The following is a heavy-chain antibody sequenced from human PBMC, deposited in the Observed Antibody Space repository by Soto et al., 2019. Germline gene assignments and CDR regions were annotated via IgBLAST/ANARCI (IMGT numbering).Heavy chain of an antibody. V-gene: IGHV1-69*01. CDR1: GATFSSDT. D-gene: IGHD2-21*01. CDR2: ITPVFGST. J-gene: IGHJ4*02. Sequence: QVHLVQSGAEVKKPGSSVKVSCKTSGATFSSDTINWLRQAPGQGLERMGGITPVFGSTNYAQKFRGRVTFAADLSTSTVYMDLNSLRAEDTAVYYCAREAKGVVVYYFDYWGQGTLVTVSS. CDR3: AREAKGVVVYYFDY.